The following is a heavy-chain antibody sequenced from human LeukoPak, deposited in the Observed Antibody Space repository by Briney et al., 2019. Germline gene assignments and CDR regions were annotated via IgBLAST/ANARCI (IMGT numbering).Heavy chain of an antibody. CDR3: ARDRDSSGYSSDAFDI. CDR1: GFTFSDYY. V-gene: IGHV3-11*01. D-gene: IGHD3-22*01. Sequence: PGGSLRLSCAASGFTFSDYYMSWIRQAPGKGLEWVSYISSSDNTIYYADSVKGRFTISRDNAENSLYLQMNSLRAEDTAVYYCARDRDSSGYSSDAFDIWGQGTMVTVSS. J-gene: IGHJ3*02. CDR2: ISSSDNTI.